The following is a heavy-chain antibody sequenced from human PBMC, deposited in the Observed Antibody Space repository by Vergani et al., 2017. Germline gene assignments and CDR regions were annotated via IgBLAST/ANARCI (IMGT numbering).Heavy chain of an antibody. Sequence: QVQLQESGPGLVKPSQSLSLTCTVSGGSISGVSYHLSWVRQPAGKGLEWIGEICHTEDTKYSPSLKSRVTVSVDESRNLFSLSLNSVTAADTAVYYCATIGYRRWGYYFDYWGQGILVTVSS. J-gene: IGHJ4*02. V-gene: IGHV4-61*02. CDR3: ATIGYRRWGYYFDY. D-gene: IGHD2-2*02. CDR2: ICHTEDT. CDR1: GGSISGVSYH.